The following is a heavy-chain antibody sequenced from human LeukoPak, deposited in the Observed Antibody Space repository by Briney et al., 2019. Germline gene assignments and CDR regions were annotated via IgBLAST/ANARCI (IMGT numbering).Heavy chain of an antibody. J-gene: IGHJ4*02. Sequence: PGGSLRLSCAASGFTFSSYAMSWVRRAPGKGLEWVSAISSNGGGTFYADSVKGQFTISRDNSQNTLYLQMNSLRAEDTAIYYCAKHYGSGTYYNYLDYWGQGTPVTVSS. CDR3: AKHYGSGTYYNYLDY. CDR2: ISSNGGGT. V-gene: IGHV3-23*01. CDR1: GFTFSSYA. D-gene: IGHD3-10*01.